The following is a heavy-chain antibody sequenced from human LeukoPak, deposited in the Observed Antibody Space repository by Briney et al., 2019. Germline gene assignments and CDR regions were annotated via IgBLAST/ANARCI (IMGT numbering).Heavy chain of an antibody. V-gene: IGHV3-23*01. J-gene: IGHJ4*02. CDR1: GFTFSSYA. CDR2: ISGSGGST. D-gene: IGHD3-3*01. Sequence: PGGSLRLSCAASGFTFSSYAMSWVRQAPGKGLEWVSAISGSGGSTYYADSVKGRFTLSRDNSKNTLYLQMNSLRAEDTAVYYCAKDPNLRGSTYYWSSFYFDYWGQGTLVTVSS. CDR3: AKDPNLRGSTYYWSSFYFDY.